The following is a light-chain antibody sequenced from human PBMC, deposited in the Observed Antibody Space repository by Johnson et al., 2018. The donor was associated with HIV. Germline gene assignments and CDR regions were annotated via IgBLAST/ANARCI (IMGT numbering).Light chain of an antibody. J-gene: IGLJ1*01. V-gene: IGLV1-51*02. Sequence: QSVLTQPPSVSAAPGQKVTISCSGSSSNIGNNYVSWYQQLPGTAPKLLIYENNKRPSGIPDRFSGSKSGTSATLGITGLQTGDEADYYCGTWDNSLSAYVFDTVTQVTVL. CDR1: SSNIGNNY. CDR3: GTWDNSLSAYV. CDR2: ENN.